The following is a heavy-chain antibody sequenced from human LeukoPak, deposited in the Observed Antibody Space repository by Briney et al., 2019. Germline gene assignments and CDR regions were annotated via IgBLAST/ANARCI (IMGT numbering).Heavy chain of an antibody. CDR3: AKAPEWLLLRLDY. V-gene: IGHV3-23*01. D-gene: IGHD3-22*01. J-gene: IGHJ4*02. Sequence: HTGGSLRLSCAASGFTFSSYAMSWVRQAPGKGLEWVSAISGSGGSTYYADSVKGRFTISRDNSKNTLYLQMNSLRAEDTAVYYCAKAPEWLLLRLDYWGQGTLVTVSS. CDR2: ISGSGGST. CDR1: GFTFSSYA.